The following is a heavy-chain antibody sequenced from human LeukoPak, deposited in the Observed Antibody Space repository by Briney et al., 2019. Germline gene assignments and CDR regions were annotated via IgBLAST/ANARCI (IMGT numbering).Heavy chain of an antibody. D-gene: IGHD4-17*01. CDR3: AKKPDYGDFHWYFDL. CDR1: GFTFSSYV. Sequence: GGSLRLSCAASGFTFSSYVMSWLRQAPGMGLEGVSAVSGSGGSTYYADSVKGRFTISRDNSKNTLYLQMSSLRAEDTAVYYCAKKPDYGDFHWYFDLWGRGTLVTVSS. J-gene: IGHJ2*01. CDR2: VSGSGGST. V-gene: IGHV3-23*01.